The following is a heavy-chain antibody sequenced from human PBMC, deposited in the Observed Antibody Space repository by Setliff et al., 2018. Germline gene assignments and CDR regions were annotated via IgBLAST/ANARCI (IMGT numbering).Heavy chain of an antibody. V-gene: IGHV3-74*01. CDR1: GFTFSNYW. Sequence: PGGSLRLSCGASGFTFSNYWMYWVRQVPGKGLVWVSRINGDGTITHYADSVKGRFTLSRDNSKNTLYLQMDSLRDDDTAVYYCAKPTQGQLALGAWGQGTLVTVSS. J-gene: IGHJ5*02. CDR3: AKPTQGQLALGA. CDR2: INGDGTIT. D-gene: IGHD1-1*01.